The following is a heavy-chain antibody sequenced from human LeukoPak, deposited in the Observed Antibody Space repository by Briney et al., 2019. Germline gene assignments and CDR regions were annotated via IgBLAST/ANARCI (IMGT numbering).Heavy chain of an antibody. V-gene: IGHV3-7*01. CDR2: IKQDGSEK. J-gene: IGHJ6*02. Sequence: PGGSLRLSCAASGFTFSSYWMSWVRQAPGKGLEWVANIKQDGSEKYYVDSVKGRFTISRDNAKNSLYLQMNSLRAEDTAVYYCARDRWGWYSDGVDVWGQGTTVTVSS. D-gene: IGHD6-19*01. CDR3: ARDRWGWYSDGVDV. CDR1: GFTFSSYW.